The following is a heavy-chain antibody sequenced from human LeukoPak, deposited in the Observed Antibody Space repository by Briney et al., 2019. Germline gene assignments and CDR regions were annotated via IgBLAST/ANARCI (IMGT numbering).Heavy chain of an antibody. V-gene: IGHV3-23*01. J-gene: IGHJ4*02. CDR2: ISGSGGST. CDR1: GFTFSSYA. CDR3: AKDLILATGSRPCFDY. Sequence: PGGSLRLSCAASGFTFSSYAMSWVRQAPGKGLEWVSAISGSGGSTYYADSVKGRFTISRDNSKNTLYLQMNSLRAEDTAVYYCAKDLILATGSRPCFDYWGQGTLVTVSS. D-gene: IGHD5-12*01.